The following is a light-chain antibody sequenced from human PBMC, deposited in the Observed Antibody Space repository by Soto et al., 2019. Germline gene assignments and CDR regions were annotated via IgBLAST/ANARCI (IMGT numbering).Light chain of an antibody. CDR1: SGHNTYA. CDR3: QTWGTGIRV. Sequence: VLTQSPSASASLGASVRLACTLSSGHNTYAIAWHQQQPEKGPRYLLKLNSDGSHSRGDGIPDRFSGSSSGAERYLTISSLQSEDEADYYCQTWGTGIRVFGGGTKLTVL. V-gene: IGLV4-69*01. J-gene: IGLJ2*01. CDR2: LNSDGSH.